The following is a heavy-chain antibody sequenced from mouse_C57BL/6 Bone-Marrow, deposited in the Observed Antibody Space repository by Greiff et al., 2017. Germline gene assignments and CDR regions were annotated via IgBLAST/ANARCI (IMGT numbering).Heavy chain of an antibody. V-gene: IGHV1-19*01. CDR2: INPYNGGP. D-gene: IGHD2-3*01. J-gene: IGHJ3*01. CDR3: ARGRGLLVFAY. Sequence: VQLKESGPVLVKPGASVKMSCKASGYTFTDYYMNWVKQSHGKSLEWIGVINPYNGGPSYNQKFKGKATLTVDKSSSTAYMELNSLTSEDSAVYYCARGRGLLVFAYWGQGTRVTVSA. CDR1: GYTFTDYY.